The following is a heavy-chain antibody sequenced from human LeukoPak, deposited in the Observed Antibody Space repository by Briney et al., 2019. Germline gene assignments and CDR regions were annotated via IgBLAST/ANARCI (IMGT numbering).Heavy chain of an antibody. D-gene: IGHD3-3*01. J-gene: IGHJ4*02. CDR2: MYYSGGT. CDR1: GGSLSSSTYY. V-gene: IGHV4-39*01. Sequence: PSETLSLTCTVSGGSLSSSTYYWGWIRQPPGQGLEWIGSMYYSGGTYYNPSLKSRVTISVDTSKNQFSLNLRSVTAADTAVYYCASSITIFGVVLRTIYFDYWGQGILVTVSS. CDR3: ASSITIFGVVLRTIYFDY.